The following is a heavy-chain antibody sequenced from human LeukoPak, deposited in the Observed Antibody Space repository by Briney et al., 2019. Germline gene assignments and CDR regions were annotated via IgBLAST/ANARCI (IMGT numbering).Heavy chain of an antibody. J-gene: IGHJ5*02. CDR2: IYSGGST. V-gene: IGHV3-53*01. CDR3: ARAVGDDFWSGYYPNWFDP. CDR1: GFTVSSNY. D-gene: IGHD3-3*01. Sequence: PGGPLRLSCAASGFTVSSNYMSWVRQAPGKGLEWVSVIYSGGSTYYADSVKGRFTISRDNSKNTLYLQMNSLRAEDTAVYYCARAVGDDFWSGYYPNWFDPWGQGTLVTVSS.